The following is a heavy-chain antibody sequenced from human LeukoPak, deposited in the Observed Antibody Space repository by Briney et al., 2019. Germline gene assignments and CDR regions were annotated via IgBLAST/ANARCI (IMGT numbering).Heavy chain of an antibody. CDR1: GFTISSNY. D-gene: IGHD3/OR15-3a*01. V-gene: IGHV3-53*01. Sequence: GGSLRLSCAVSGFTISSNYMSWVRQAPGKELEWVSVIYSDGRTHYADSVKGRFTISRDNSKNTLFLQMNSLRAEDTAVYYCARADGTGGLYDYWGQGTLVTVSS. CDR2: IYSDGRT. J-gene: IGHJ4*02. CDR3: ARADGTGGLYDY.